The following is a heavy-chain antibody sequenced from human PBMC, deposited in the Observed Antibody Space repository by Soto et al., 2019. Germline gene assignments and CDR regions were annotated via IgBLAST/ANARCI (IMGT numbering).Heavy chain of an antibody. CDR2: IYHSGST. CDR3: ARGPPYYDILTGYYRRYYYYGMDV. CDR1: GRKIRSSNW. J-gene: IGHJ6*02. Sequence: ADALSLNSTGSGRKIRSSNWGRSRRQGPGWGLKWIGEIYHSGSTNYNPSLKSRVTISVDKSKNQFSLKLSSVTAADTAVYYCARGPPYYDILTGYYRRYYYYGMDVWGQGT. D-gene: IGHD3-9*01. V-gene: IGHV4-4*02.